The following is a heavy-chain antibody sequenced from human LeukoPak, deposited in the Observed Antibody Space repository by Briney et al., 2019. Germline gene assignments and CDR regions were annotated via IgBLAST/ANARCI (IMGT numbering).Heavy chain of an antibody. Sequence: ASVKVSCKASGYTFTSYGISWVRQAPGQGLEWMGWISAYNGNTNYAQKLQGRVTMTTDTSTSTAYMELRNLRSDDTAVYYCARGLQQYYYDSSGPPDYWGQGTLVTVSS. CDR2: ISAYNGNT. CDR3: ARGLQQYYYDSSGPPDY. D-gene: IGHD3-22*01. V-gene: IGHV1-18*01. J-gene: IGHJ4*02. CDR1: GYTFTSYG.